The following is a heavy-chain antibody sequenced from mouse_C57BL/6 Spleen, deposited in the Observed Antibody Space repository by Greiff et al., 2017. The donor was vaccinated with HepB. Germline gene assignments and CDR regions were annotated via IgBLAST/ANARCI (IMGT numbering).Heavy chain of an antibody. Sequence: DVKLQESGGGLVKPGGSLKLSCAASGFTFSSYTMSWVRQTPEKRLEWVATISGGGGNTYYPDSVKGRFTISRDNAKNTLYLQMSSLRSEDTALYYCARKGWFAYWGQGTLVTVSA. CDR3: ARKGWFAY. CDR1: GFTFSSYT. J-gene: IGHJ3*01. CDR2: ISGGGGNT. V-gene: IGHV5-9*01.